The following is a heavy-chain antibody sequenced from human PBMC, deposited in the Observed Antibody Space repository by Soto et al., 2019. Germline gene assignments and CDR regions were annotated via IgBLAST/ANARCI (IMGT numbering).Heavy chain of an antibody. J-gene: IGHJ4*02. CDR3: AREYSYYFDY. V-gene: IGHV3-30-3*01. D-gene: IGHD6-13*01. CDR1: GFIFSSYA. CDR2: ISYDGSNK. Sequence: GSLRLSCAGSGFIFSSYAMHWVRQAPGKGLEWVAVISYDGSNKYYADSVKGRFTMSRDNSKNTLYMQMNSLRAEDTAVYYCAREYSYYFDYWGQGTLVTVSS.